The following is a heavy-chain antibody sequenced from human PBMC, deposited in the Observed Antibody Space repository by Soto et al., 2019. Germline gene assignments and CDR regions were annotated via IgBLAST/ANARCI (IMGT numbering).Heavy chain of an antibody. CDR3: ASGGVV. Sequence: PWCSLELSSVACGVSVRNFEMNWVRQAPGRGLEWISLISERGITTTYADSVRSRFTVSRDNAQSSLYLQMDRLTVEDTGVYYCASGGVVWGRGVLVT. V-gene: IGHV3-48*03. CDR1: GVSVRNFE. D-gene: IGHD2-8*01. J-gene: IGHJ4*02. CDR2: ISERGITT.